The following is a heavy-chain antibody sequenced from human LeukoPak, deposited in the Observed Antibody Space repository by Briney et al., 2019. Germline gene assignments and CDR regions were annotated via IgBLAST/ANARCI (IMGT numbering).Heavy chain of an antibody. J-gene: IGHJ4*02. D-gene: IGHD3-16*01. V-gene: IGHV4-59*01. CDR2: IHNSGTS. CDR3: TRGAGWLIDY. Sequence: SETLSLTCTVSDDSISDYYRGWIRQPPGKGLEWIGYIHNSGTSTYNLSLKSRVTISADTSKNQFSLKLNSMTTADTAVYYCTRGAGWLIDYWGQGILVSVSS. CDR1: DDSISDYY.